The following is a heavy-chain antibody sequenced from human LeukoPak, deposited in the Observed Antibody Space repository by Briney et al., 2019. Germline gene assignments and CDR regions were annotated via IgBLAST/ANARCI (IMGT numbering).Heavy chain of an antibody. V-gene: IGHV4-59*01. J-gene: IGHJ5*02. D-gene: IGHD2-15*01. CDR1: GVSINTYY. CDR2: IYDSGTT. Sequence: SETLSLTCTVSGVSINTYYWNWIRQPPGKGLEWIGYIYDSGTTNYNPSLKSRVTIPVDTSKNQFSLKLSSVTAADTAVYYCARSGGYCSGGTCYSANWFDPWGQGTLLTVSS. CDR3: ARSGGYCSGGTCYSANWFDP.